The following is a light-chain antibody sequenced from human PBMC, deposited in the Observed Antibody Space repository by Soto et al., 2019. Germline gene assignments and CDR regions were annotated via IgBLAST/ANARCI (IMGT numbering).Light chain of an antibody. Sequence: DIRVTQSPSSLSASVGDRVTITCRASQDISGHLAWYQQKPGKVPKLLIYEASTLHSGVPSRFSASGSGTDFTLTISSLQPEDVATYYFQKYNGTPRTFGQGTKVELK. V-gene: IGKV1-27*01. CDR2: EAS. CDR3: QKYNGTPRT. J-gene: IGKJ1*01. CDR1: QDISGH.